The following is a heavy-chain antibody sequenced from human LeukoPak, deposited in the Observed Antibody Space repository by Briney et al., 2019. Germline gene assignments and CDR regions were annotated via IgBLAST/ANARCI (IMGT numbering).Heavy chain of an antibody. D-gene: IGHD2-21*01. J-gene: IGHJ3*02. CDR1: GFTFSSYE. CDR2: ISSSGSTI. CDR3: ARVAAVFRGAFDI. Sequence: GGSLRLSCAASGFTFSSYEMNWVRQAPGKGPEWVSYISSSGSTIYYADSVKGRFTISRDNAKNSLYLQMNSLRAEDTAVYYCARVAAVFRGAFDIWGQGTMVTVSS. V-gene: IGHV3-48*03.